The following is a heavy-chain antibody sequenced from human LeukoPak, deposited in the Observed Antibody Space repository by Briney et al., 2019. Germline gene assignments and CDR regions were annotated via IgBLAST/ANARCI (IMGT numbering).Heavy chain of an antibody. V-gene: IGHV1-8*01. J-gene: IGHJ4*02. D-gene: IGHD6-13*01. CDR3: ARDTPVLGAAGTESDY. Sequence: ASVKVSCKASGYTFTSYDINWVRQATGQGLEWMGWMNPNSGNTGYAQKLQGRVTMTTDTSTSTAYMELRSLRSDDTAVYYCARDTPVLGAAGTESDYWGQGTLVTVSS. CDR2: MNPNSGNT. CDR1: GYTFTSYD.